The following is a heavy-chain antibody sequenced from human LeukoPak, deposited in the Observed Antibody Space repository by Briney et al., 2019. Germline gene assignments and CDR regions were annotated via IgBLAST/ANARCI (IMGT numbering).Heavy chain of an antibody. CDR3: ARGRTLRFLEWFVFDY. CDR2: IYSGGST. J-gene: IGHJ4*02. D-gene: IGHD3-3*01. V-gene: IGHV3-66*02. CDR1: GFTVSSNY. Sequence: PGGSLRLSXAASGFTVSSNYMSWARQAPGKGLEWVSVIYSGGSTYYADSVKGRFTISRDNSKNTLYLQMNSLRAEDTAVYYCARGRTLRFLEWFVFDYWGQGTLVTVSS.